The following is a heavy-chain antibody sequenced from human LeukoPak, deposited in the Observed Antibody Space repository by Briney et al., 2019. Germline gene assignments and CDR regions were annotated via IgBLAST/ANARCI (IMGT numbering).Heavy chain of an antibody. Sequence: GGSLRLSCAASGFTFSSYAMSWVRQAPGKGLEWVSAISDRGGYTYSADSVKGRFTISRDNSKDMLYLQMNSLRAEDTAVYYCAKDLSGSYLYFDSWGQGTLVTVSS. D-gene: IGHD1-26*01. J-gene: IGHJ4*02. V-gene: IGHV3-23*01. CDR1: GFTFSSYA. CDR2: ISDRGGYT. CDR3: AKDLSGSYLYFDS.